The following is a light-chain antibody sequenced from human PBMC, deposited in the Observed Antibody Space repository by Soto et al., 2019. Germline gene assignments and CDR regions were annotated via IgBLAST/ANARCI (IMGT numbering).Light chain of an antibody. CDR3: QERTDWPLT. CDR2: DAS. Sequence: EMVLPQSPAHLSLSAGERSTLSCMASQSISSYLAWYQQKPGQAPRLLIYDASDRATGIPARFSGSGSGTDFTLTISSLEPEDFAVYYCQERTDWPLTFGGGTKVDIK. V-gene: IGKV3-11*01. J-gene: IGKJ4*01. CDR1: QSISSY.